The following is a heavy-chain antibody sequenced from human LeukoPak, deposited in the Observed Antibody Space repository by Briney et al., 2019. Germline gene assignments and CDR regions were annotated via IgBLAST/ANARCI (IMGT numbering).Heavy chain of an antibody. CDR1: VGSINSGDYY. CDR3: ARELVLSGRGYSYGYFDY. J-gene: IGHJ4*02. D-gene: IGHD5-18*01. V-gene: IGHV4-31*03. CDR2: IYYSGSN. Sequence: PSQTLSLTCTVSVGSINSGDYYWTWIRQHPGKGLEGIGYIYYSGSNYYNPYLQSRVTIAVDTSKNQFSLRLSSVTAADTAVYYCARELVLSGRGYSYGYFDYWGQGTLVTVSS.